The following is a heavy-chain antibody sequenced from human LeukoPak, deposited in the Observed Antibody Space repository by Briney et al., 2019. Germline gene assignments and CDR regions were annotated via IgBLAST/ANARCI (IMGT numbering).Heavy chain of an antibody. CDR1: GGSISSGSYY. J-gene: IGHJ6*02. D-gene: IGHD3-9*01. Sequence: SETLSLTCTVSGGSISSGSYYWSRIRQPAGKGLEWIGRIYTSGSTNYNPSLKSRRTISVDTSKNQFSLKLSSVTAADTAVYYCARGSYDMPYGMDVWGQGTTVTVSS. CDR3: ARGSYDMPYGMDV. CDR2: IYTSGST. V-gene: IGHV4-61*02.